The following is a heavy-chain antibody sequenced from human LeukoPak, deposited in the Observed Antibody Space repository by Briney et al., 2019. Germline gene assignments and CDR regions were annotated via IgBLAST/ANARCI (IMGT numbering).Heavy chain of an antibody. D-gene: IGHD1-26*01. CDR2: INHSGST. J-gene: IGHJ4*02. V-gene: IGHV4-34*01. CDR1: GGSFSGYY. Sequence: SETLSLTCAVYGGSFSGYYWSWIRQPPGKGLEWIGEINHSGSTNYNPSLKSRVTISVDTSKNQFSLKLSSVTAADTAVYYCASSSSGSADCWGQGTLVTVSS. CDR3: ASSSSGSADC.